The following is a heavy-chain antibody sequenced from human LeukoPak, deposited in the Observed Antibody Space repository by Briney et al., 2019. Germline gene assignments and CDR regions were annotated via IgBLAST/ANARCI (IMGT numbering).Heavy chain of an antibody. CDR2: MNPNSGNT. V-gene: IGHV1-8*01. CDR1: GYTFTSYD. Sequence: ASVKVSCKASGYTFTSYDINWVRQATGQGLEWMGWMNPNSGNTGYAQKFQGRVTMTRNTSISTAYMELSSLRSEDTAVYYCARDRYCSGGSCYSYGWFDHWGQGTLVTVSS. J-gene: IGHJ5*02. CDR3: ARDRYCSGGSCYSYGWFDH. D-gene: IGHD2-15*01.